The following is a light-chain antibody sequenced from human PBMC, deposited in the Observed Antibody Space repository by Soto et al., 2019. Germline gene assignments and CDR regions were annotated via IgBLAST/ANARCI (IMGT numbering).Light chain of an antibody. CDR3: SSYTSSSTYVV. J-gene: IGLJ2*01. CDR2: EVS. CDR1: SSDVGGYNY. V-gene: IGLV2-14*01. Sequence: QSASVSGSPGQSITISCTGTSSDVGGYNYVSRYQQHPGKAPKLMIYEVSNRPSGVSNRFSGSKSGNTASLTISGLQAEDEADYYCSSYTSSSTYVVFGGGTQLTVL.